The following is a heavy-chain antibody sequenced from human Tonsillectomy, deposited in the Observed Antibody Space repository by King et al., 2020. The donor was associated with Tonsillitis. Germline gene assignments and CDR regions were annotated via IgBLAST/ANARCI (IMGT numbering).Heavy chain of an antibody. CDR3: AREEDRYCSGGSCSTPWYMDV. J-gene: IGHJ6*03. Sequence: VQLQQWGAGLLKPSETLSLTCAVYGGSFSDYYWGWIRQPPGKGLEWIGEINHIGSTNYNPSLKSRVTISVDSSKTQFSLRPSSMTAADTAVYYCAREEDRYCSGGSCSTPWYMDVWGKGTTVTVSS. CDR1: GGSFSDYY. CDR2: INHIGST. V-gene: IGHV4-34*01. D-gene: IGHD2-15*01.